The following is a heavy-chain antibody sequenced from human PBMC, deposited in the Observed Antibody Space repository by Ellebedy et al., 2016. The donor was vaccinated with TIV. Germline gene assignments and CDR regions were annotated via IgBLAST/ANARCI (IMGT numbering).Heavy chain of an antibody. J-gene: IGHJ4*02. Sequence: ASVKVSCXTSGYTFTDYNLQWVRQAPGQGLEWMGWINPERGITNYAQKFQGRVTMTSDTSSSTVYMELNSLRSDDSAVYFCAREAEKAYRFDFWGQGTLVTVSS. V-gene: IGHV1-2*02. D-gene: IGHD3-16*02. CDR2: INPERGIT. CDR1: GYTFTDYN. CDR3: AREAEKAYRFDF.